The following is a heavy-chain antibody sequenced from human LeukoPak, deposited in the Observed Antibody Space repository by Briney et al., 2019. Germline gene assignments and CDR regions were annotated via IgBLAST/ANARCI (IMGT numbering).Heavy chain of an antibody. CDR1: GFTFSSYA. D-gene: IGHD2-2*01. Sequence: GGSLRLSCAASGFTFSSYAMSWVRQAPGKGLEWVAVISYDGSNKYYADSVKGRFTISRDNSKNTLYLQMNSLRAEDTAVYYCAKPGWVVVPSYFQHWGQGTLVTVSS. J-gene: IGHJ1*01. CDR3: AKPGWVVVPSYFQH. CDR2: ISYDGSNK. V-gene: IGHV3-30-3*02.